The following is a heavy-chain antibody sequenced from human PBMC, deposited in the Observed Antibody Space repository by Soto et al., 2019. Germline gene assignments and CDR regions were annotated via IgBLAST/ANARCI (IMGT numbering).Heavy chain of an antibody. CDR3: ARDRDFGNYFDSAY. CDR1: GGTFDTYA. J-gene: IGHJ4*02. Sequence: QVQLVQSGAEVRKPGSSVRVSCKAAGGTFDTYAVSWVRQAPGQGLEWMGGIIPMFGTPYYAQRFQGRVTITADESTGTADMELRSLRSEDTGVYFCARDRDFGNYFDSAYWGQGTLVTVSS. D-gene: IGHD1-26*01. V-gene: IGHV1-69*01. CDR2: IIPMFGTP.